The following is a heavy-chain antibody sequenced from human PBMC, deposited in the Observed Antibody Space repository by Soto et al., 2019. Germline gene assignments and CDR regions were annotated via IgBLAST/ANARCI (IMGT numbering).Heavy chain of an antibody. V-gene: IGHV4-34*01. CDR2: ISHSGST. CDR1: GVSFSGYY. D-gene: IGHD3-9*01. CDR3: ARGHYDILTGYSPYYFDY. Sequence: PSETLSLTCAVYGVSFSGYYWSWIRQPPGKGLEWIGEISHSGSTNYNPSLKSRVTISVDTSKNQFSLKLSSVTAADTAVYYCARGHYDILTGYSPYYFDYWGQGTLVTVSS. J-gene: IGHJ4*02.